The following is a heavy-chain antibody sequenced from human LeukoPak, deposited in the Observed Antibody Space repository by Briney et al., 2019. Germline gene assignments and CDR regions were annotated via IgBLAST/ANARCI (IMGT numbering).Heavy chain of an antibody. CDR1: GFALSNYH. CDR2: ISSRNEAI. Sequence: PGGSLRLSCAASGFALSNYHMNWVRQAPGKGLEWVSYISSRNEAIYYAESVKGRFTISRDNARNSLFLQMNSLRTEDTAVYYCAKDPYSRSFEYFQHWGQGTLVTVSS. D-gene: IGHD1-26*01. J-gene: IGHJ1*01. V-gene: IGHV3-48*01. CDR3: AKDPYSRSFEYFQH.